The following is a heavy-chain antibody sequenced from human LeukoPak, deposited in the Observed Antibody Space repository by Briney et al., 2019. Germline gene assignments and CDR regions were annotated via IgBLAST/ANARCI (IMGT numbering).Heavy chain of an antibody. V-gene: IGHV3-30*04. Sequence: GGSLRLSCAASGFTFSSYVMHWVRQAPGKGLEWVAIISYDGSNEYYADSVKGRFTISRDNAKNSLYLQMNSLRAEDTAVYYCARGPYCGGDCYHNWFDPWGQGTLVTVSS. CDR2: ISYDGSNE. CDR1: GFTFSSYV. J-gene: IGHJ5*02. D-gene: IGHD2-21*02. CDR3: ARGPYCGGDCYHNWFDP.